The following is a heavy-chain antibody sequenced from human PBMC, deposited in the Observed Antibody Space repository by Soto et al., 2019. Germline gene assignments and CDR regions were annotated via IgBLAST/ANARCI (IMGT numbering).Heavy chain of an antibody. D-gene: IGHD2-15*01. CDR1: GYTFTSYG. Sequence: ASVKVSCKASGYTFTSYGISWVRQAPGQGLEWMGWISAYNGNTNYAQKIQGRVTMTADKSTSTAYMELRSLRSEDTAVYYCARDRSNCSGGSCYYFDYWGQGTLVTVSS. J-gene: IGHJ4*02. V-gene: IGHV1-18*01. CDR3: ARDRSNCSGGSCYYFDY. CDR2: ISAYNGNT.